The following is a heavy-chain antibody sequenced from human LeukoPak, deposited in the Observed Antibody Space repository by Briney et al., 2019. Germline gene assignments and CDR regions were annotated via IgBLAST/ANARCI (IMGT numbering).Heavy chain of an antibody. CDR3: ARDAVRYSYGFDY. CDR2: IYYSGGT. D-gene: IGHD5-18*01. V-gene: IGHV4-59*12. CDR1: GGSISSYY. Sequence: SETLSLTCTVSGGSISSYYWSWIRQPPGKGLEWIGYIYYSGGTYYNPSLKSRVTISVDTSKNQFSLKLSSVTAADTAVYYCARDAVRYSYGFDYWGQGTLVTVSS. J-gene: IGHJ4*02.